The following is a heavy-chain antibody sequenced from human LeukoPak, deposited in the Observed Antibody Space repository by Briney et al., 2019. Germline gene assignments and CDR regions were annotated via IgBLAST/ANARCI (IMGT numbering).Heavy chain of an antibody. CDR2: INHSGST. J-gene: IGHJ6*04. D-gene: IGHD3-22*01. Sequence: SETLSLTCAVYGGSFSGYYWSWIRQPPGKGLEWIGEINHSGSTNYNPSLKSRVTISVDTSKNQFSLKLSSVTAADTAVYYCARLGIVVVYLGVWGKGTTVTISS. CDR1: GGSFSGYY. V-gene: IGHV4-34*01. CDR3: ARLGIVVVYLGV.